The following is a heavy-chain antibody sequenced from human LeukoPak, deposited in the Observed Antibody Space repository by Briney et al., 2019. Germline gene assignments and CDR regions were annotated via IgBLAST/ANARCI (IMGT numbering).Heavy chain of an antibody. CDR3: ARDQRGYDLGVDY. Sequence: PSETLSLTCTVSGYSISSGYYWGWIRQPPGKGLGWIGSIYHSGSTYYNPSLKSRVTISVDTSKNQFSLKLSSVTAADTAVYYCARDQRGYDLGVDYWGQGTLVTVSS. J-gene: IGHJ4*02. CDR1: GYSISSGYY. CDR2: IYHSGST. D-gene: IGHD5-12*01. V-gene: IGHV4-38-2*02.